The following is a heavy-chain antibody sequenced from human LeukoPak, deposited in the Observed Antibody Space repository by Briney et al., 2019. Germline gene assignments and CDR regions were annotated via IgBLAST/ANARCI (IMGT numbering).Heavy chain of an antibody. V-gene: IGHV4-39*07. CDR1: GGSISSSSYY. J-gene: IGHJ5*02. Sequence: SETLSLTCTVSGGSISSSSYYWGWIRQPPGKGLEWIGSIYYSGSTYYNPSLKSRVTISVDTSKNQFSLKLSSVTAADTAVYYCARGGLRFSQFDPWGQGTLVTVSS. D-gene: IGHD3-3*01. CDR3: ARGGLRFSQFDP. CDR2: IYYSGST.